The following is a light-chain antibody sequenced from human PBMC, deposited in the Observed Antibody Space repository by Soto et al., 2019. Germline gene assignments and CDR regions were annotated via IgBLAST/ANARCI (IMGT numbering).Light chain of an antibody. CDR1: QGITNY. J-gene: IGKJ1*01. V-gene: IGKV1-39*01. CDR2: AAS. CDR3: QQHENYWT. Sequence: DIQMTQSPSSLSASGGGGVTIACRASQGITNYLNWYQQKLGQAPRLLIYAASTLESGVPSRFSGSGSETDFTLTISNLQTDDSATYYCQQHENYWTFGQGTKVDIK.